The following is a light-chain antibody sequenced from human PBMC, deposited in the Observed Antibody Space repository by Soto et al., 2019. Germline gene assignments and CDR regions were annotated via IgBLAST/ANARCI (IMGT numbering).Light chain of an antibody. CDR2: SNN. Sequence: QSVLTQPPSASGTPGQRVTMSCSGSSSNIGSNTVNWYQQLPGTAPKLLIYSNNQRPSGVPDRFSGSKSGTSASLAISGLQAEDEAEYYCATWDDSLNGRVFGGGTKLTVL. CDR1: SSNIGSNT. CDR3: ATWDDSLNGRV. V-gene: IGLV1-44*01. J-gene: IGLJ3*02.